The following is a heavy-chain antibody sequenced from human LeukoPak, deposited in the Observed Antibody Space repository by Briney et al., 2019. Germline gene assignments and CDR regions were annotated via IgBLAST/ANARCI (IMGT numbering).Heavy chain of an antibody. CDR2: ISFDGGNI. Sequence: GGSLRLSCAASGFTFSSFWMSWVRQAPGKGLEWVAVISFDGGNIYYADSVKGRFTISRDNSKNTLYLQMHSLRAEDTAVYYCSRDRQLRFPNYYFDYWGQGTLVTVSS. CDR3: SRDRQLRFPNYYFDY. J-gene: IGHJ4*02. D-gene: IGHD2-2*01. V-gene: IGHV3-30*01. CDR1: GFTFSSFW.